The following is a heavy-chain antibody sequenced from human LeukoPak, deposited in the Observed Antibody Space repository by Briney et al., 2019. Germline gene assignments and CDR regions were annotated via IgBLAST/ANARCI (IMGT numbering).Heavy chain of an antibody. Sequence: SVKVSCKASGFTFTSSSIQWIRQARGQRLEWIVWIVGDSTDTYYAQRFQERVTIARDMSTSTAYLELSSLRSEDTAVYYCAADPDTTMAFDCWGQGTLVTVSS. CDR3: AADPDTTMAFDC. CDR2: IVGDSTDT. D-gene: IGHD5-18*01. V-gene: IGHV1-58*02. CDR1: GFTFTSSS. J-gene: IGHJ4*02.